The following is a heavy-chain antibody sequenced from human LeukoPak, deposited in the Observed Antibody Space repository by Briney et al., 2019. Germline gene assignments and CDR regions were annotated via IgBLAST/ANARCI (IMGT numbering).Heavy chain of an antibody. CDR2: IYYSGST. CDR3: ARGTMVRGVIGAFDI. J-gene: IGHJ3*02. CDR1: GGSISSYY. Sequence: SETLSLTCTVSGGSISSYYWGWIRQPPGKGLEWIGSIYYSGSTYYNPSLKSRVTISVDTSKNQFSLKLSSVTAADTAVYYCARGTMVRGVIGAFDIWGQGTMVTVSS. V-gene: IGHV4-39*01. D-gene: IGHD3-10*01.